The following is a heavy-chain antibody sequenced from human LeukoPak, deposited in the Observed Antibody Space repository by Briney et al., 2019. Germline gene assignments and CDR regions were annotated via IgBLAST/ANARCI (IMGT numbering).Heavy chain of an antibody. Sequence: GGSLRLSCVDSGFTFTNAWMSWVRQAPGKGLEWVAVISHDGTNKYYVDSVKGRFTISRDNSKNTLYLQMNSLRAEDTAMYYCAKDLYDSSVYYYFYAMDVWGQGTTVTVSS. CDR2: ISHDGTNK. J-gene: IGHJ6*02. D-gene: IGHD3-22*01. V-gene: IGHV3-30*18. CDR3: AKDLYDSSVYYYFYAMDV. CDR1: GFTFTNAW.